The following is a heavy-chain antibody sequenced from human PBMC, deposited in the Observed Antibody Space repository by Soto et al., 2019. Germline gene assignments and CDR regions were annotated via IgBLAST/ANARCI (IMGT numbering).Heavy chain of an antibody. Sequence: SETLSLTCGFSGGTVASSHWWSWVRQSPGRGLEWIGNVYHTGDTNFNPSLQSRVTFSVDKSNNQFSLRLTSVTAADTAVYFCAREIVTAGGNNYFDPWGPGTLVTVSS. V-gene: IGHV4-4*02. CDR3: AREIVTAGGNNYFDP. CDR1: GGTVASSHW. J-gene: IGHJ5*02. D-gene: IGHD2-21*02. CDR2: VYHTGDT.